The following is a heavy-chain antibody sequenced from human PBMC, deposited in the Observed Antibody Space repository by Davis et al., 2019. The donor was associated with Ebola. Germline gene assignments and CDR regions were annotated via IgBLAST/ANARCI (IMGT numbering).Heavy chain of an antibody. J-gene: IGHJ4*02. Sequence: GESLKISCAASGFTFSSYSMNWVRQAPGKGLEWVSSISSSSSYIYYADSVKGRLTISRDNAKNSRYLQMNSLRAGDTAVYYCAREDSGYDSSGYYYFLADYWGQGTLVTVSS. V-gene: IGHV3-21*01. CDR3: AREDSGYDSSGYYYFLADY. D-gene: IGHD3-22*01. CDR1: GFTFSSYS. CDR2: ISSSSSYI.